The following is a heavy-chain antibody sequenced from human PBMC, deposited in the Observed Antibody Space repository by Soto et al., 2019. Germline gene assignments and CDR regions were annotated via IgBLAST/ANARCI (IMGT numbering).Heavy chain of an antibody. CDR3: AKDLRRVGGYDLYGMDV. CDR1: GFTFSSYG. Sequence: QVQLVESGGGVVQPGRSLRLSCAASGFTFSSYGMHWVRQAPGKGLEWVAVISYDGSNKYYADSVKGRFTISRDNSKNTLYLQMNSLRAEDTAVYYCAKDLRRVGGYDLYGMDVWGQGTTVTVSS. D-gene: IGHD5-12*01. J-gene: IGHJ6*02. CDR2: ISYDGSNK. V-gene: IGHV3-30*18.